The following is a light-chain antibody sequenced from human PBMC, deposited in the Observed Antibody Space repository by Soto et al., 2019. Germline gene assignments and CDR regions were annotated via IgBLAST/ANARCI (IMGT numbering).Light chain of an antibody. J-gene: IGKJ2*01. V-gene: IGKV3-20*01. CDR1: QSVSSSY. CDR3: QQYGSSLYT. Sequence: EIVLTQSPGTLSLSPGERATLSCRASQSVSSSYLAWYQQKPGQAPRHLIYDASSRATGIPDRFSGSGSVTDFTLPISRLEPEDFAVYYCQQYGSSLYTFGQGTKLEIK. CDR2: DAS.